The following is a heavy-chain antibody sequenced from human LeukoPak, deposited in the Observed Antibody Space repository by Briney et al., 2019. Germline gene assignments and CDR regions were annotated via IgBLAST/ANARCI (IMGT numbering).Heavy chain of an antibody. CDR3: ARVGGYCSSTSCYNWFDP. CDR2: IIPIFGTA. Sequence: GASVKVSCKASGGTFSSYAISWVRQAPGQGLEWMGGIIPIFGTANYAQKFQGRVTITAAESTSTAYMELSSLRSEDTAVYYCARVGGYCSSTSCYNWFDPWGQGTLVTVSS. J-gene: IGHJ5*02. V-gene: IGHV1-69*13. CDR1: GGTFSSYA. D-gene: IGHD2-2*01.